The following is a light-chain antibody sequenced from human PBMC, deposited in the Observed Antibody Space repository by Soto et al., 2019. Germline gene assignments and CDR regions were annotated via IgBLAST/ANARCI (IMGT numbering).Light chain of an antibody. V-gene: IGKV1-5*01. CDR3: QHYNSYSSLT. CDR2: DAS. J-gene: IGKJ4*01. CDR1: QSLSRW. Sequence: DSQMAQSPSTLSASVGDRVTRTCRASQSLSRWLAWYQQKPGSAPKLLIYDASSLESGVPSRFSGSASGTEFTLTISSLQPDDFATYYCQHYNSYSSLTFGGGTKVDIK.